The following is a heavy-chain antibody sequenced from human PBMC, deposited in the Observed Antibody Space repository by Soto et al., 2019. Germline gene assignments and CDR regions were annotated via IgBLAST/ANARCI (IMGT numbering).Heavy chain of an antibody. Sequence: SETLSLTCSVSGGSISSGYYYWSWIRQPPGKGLEWIGEIYYSGNTYYNPSLKSRVTISVDTSKNQFSLKLSSVTAADTAVYYCAGAGGSSSWSGYFDYWGQGTLVTVSS. J-gene: IGHJ4*02. D-gene: IGHD6-13*01. CDR1: GGSISSGYYY. V-gene: IGHV4-30-4*01. CDR3: AGAGGSSSWSGYFDY. CDR2: IYYSGNT.